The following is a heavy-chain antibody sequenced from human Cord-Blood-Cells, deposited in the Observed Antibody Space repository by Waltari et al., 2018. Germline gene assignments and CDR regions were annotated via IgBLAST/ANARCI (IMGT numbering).Heavy chain of an antibody. CDR1: GFTFGDYA. CDR2: IRSKAYGGTT. V-gene: IGHV3-49*05. CDR3: TIQPDYYDSSGYFDY. J-gene: IGHJ4*02. D-gene: IGHD3-22*01. Sequence: EVQLVESGGGLVKPGRSLRPSCTASGFTFGDYAMSWFRQAPGKGLEWVGFIRSKAYGGTTEYAASVEGRFTISRDDSKSIAYLQMNSLKTEDTAVYYCTIQPDYYDSSGYFDYWGQGTLVTVSS.